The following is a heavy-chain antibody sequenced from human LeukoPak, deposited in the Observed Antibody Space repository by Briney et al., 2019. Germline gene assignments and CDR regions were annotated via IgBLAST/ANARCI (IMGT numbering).Heavy chain of an antibody. CDR3: ARGRASMVRGVIISRYFDY. V-gene: IGHV4-34*01. CDR1: GGSFSAYY. D-gene: IGHD3-10*01. Sequence: SETLSLTCAVYGGSFSAYYWNWSRQPPGKGLEWIGEINHSGTTNYNPSLKSRVTISVDTSKNQFSLRLTSVTAADTAVYYCARGRASMVRGVIISRYFDYWGQGTLVTVSS. CDR2: INHSGTT. J-gene: IGHJ4*02.